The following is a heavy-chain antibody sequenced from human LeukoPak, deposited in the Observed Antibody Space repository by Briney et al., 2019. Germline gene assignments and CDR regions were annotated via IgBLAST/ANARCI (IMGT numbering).Heavy chain of an antibody. Sequence: ASVKVSCKASGYTFTSYGISWVRQAPGQGLEWMGIINPSGGSTSYAQKFQGRVTMTRDMSTSTVYMELSSLRSEDTAVYYCARKSGYYDSSGSHAFDIWGQGTMVTVSS. CDR1: GYTFTSYG. V-gene: IGHV1-46*01. J-gene: IGHJ3*02. D-gene: IGHD3-22*01. CDR3: ARKSGYYDSSGSHAFDI. CDR2: INPSGGST.